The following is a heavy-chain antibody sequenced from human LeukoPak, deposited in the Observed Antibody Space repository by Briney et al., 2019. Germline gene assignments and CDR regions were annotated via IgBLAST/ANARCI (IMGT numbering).Heavy chain of an antibody. CDR1: GFTFSSYW. Sequence: GGSLRLSCAASGFTFSSYWMSWVRQAPGKGREWVANIKQDGSEKYYVDSVKGRFTISRDNAKNSLYLQMNSLRAEDTAVYYCARSGGDIVVVTATYGDAFDIWGQGTMVTVSS. CDR3: ARSGGDIVVVTATYGDAFDI. J-gene: IGHJ3*02. CDR2: IKQDGSEK. V-gene: IGHV3-7*01. D-gene: IGHD2-21*02.